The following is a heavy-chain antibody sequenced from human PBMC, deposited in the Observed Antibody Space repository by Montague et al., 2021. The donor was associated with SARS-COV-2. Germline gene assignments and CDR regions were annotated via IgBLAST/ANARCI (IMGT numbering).Heavy chain of an antibody. CDR1: GGSISGGSYD. CDR2: IYTSGST. V-gene: IGHV4-61*02. Sequence: TLSPTCTASGGSISGGSYDWSWIRQPAGKGLEWIGRIYTSGSTNYXRSLKSRVTISVDTSKNQFSLKLRSVTAADATVYYCARAPHYDFWSGYYLGEGYYYYYMDVWGKGTTVTVSS. CDR3: ARAPHYDFWSGYYLGEGYYYYYMDV. J-gene: IGHJ6*03. D-gene: IGHD3-3*01.